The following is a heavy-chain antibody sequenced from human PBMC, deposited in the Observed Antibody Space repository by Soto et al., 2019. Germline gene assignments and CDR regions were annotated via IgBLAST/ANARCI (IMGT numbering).Heavy chain of an antibody. Sequence: LKISCKGSGYSFTSYWIGWVRQMPGKGLEWMGIIYPGDSDTRYSPSFQGQVTISADKSISTAYLQWSSLKASDTAMYYCARHAYYYDSSGYYNGGYYYYYYGMDVWGQGTTVTVSS. V-gene: IGHV5-51*01. CDR2: IYPGDSDT. J-gene: IGHJ6*02. CDR3: ARHAYYYDSSGYYNGGYYYYYYGMDV. D-gene: IGHD3-22*01. CDR1: GYSFTSYW.